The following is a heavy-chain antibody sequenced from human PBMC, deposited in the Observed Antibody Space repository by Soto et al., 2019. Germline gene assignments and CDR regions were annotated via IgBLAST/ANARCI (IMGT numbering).Heavy chain of an antibody. Sequence: SETLSLTCSVSGVSISSYFWSWIRRAPGRGLEWIGYTYHRGSTNYSPSLRSRVAISLDTSENQFSLKVNSVTAADTAVYYCARIGGYHGPLDYWGQGTPVTVSS. D-gene: IGHD6-25*01. J-gene: IGHJ4*02. CDR3: ARIGGYHGPLDY. CDR2: TYHRGST. CDR1: GVSISSYF. V-gene: IGHV4-59*01.